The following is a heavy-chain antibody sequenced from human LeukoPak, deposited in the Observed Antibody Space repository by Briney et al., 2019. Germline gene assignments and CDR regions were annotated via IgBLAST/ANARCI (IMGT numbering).Heavy chain of an antibody. CDR1: GYTFTGYG. CDR2: ISAYNGNT. V-gene: IGHV1-18*01. D-gene: IGHD3-22*01. CDR3: ARHVQDYDSSGYTEGFDY. Sequence: ASVRVSCKASGYTFTGYGISWVRQAPGQGLEWMGWISAYNGNTNYAQKLQGRVTMTTDTSTSTAYMELRSLRSDDTAVYYCARHVQDYDSSGYTEGFDYWGQGTLVTVSS. J-gene: IGHJ4*02.